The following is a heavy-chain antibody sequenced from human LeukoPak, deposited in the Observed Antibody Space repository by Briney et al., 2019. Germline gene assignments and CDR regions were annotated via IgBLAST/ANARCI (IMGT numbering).Heavy chain of an antibody. J-gene: IGHJ4*02. D-gene: IGHD6-6*01. CDR3: AGLSSSLIDY. V-gene: IGHV4-39*01. Sequence: SETLSLTCTVSGGSISSSSYYWGWIRQPPGKGLEWIGSIYYSGSTYYNPSLKSRVTISVDTSKNQFSLKLSSVTAADTAVYYCAGLSSSLIDYWGQGTLSPSPQ. CDR2: IYYSGST. CDR1: GGSISSSSYY.